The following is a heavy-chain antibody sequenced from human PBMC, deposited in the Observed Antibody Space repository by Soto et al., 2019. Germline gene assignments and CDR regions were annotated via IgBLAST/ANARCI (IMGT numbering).Heavy chain of an antibody. Sequence: EASVKVSCKASGGTFSSYAISWVRQAPGQGLEWMGGIIPIFGTANYAQKFQGRVTITADESTSTAYMELSSLRSEDTAVYYCARQAVDYDSSDPKEKVDYWGQGTLVTVSS. J-gene: IGHJ4*02. D-gene: IGHD3-22*01. CDR2: IIPIFGTA. V-gene: IGHV1-69*13. CDR1: GGTFSSYA. CDR3: ARQAVDYDSSDPKEKVDY.